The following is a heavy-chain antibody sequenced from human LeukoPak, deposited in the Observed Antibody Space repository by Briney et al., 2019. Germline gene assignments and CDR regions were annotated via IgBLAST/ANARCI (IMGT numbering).Heavy chain of an antibody. Sequence: ASVKVSCKGYGYTFINHDIDWVRQAAGQGRECRGWMNSNSGNTGYAQNFQGRVTFTRDTSISPAYMELYSLTSDDTAVYYCARGRGSHGRDWFDPWGQGTLVTVSS. CDR2: MNSNSGNT. J-gene: IGHJ5*02. V-gene: IGHV1-8*03. D-gene: IGHD1-26*01. CDR1: GYTFINHD. CDR3: ARGRGSHGRDWFDP.